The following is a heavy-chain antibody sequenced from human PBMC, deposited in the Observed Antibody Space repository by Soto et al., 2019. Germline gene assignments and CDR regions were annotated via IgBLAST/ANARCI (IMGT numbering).Heavy chain of an antibody. Sequence: SETLSLTCAVYGGSLSGYYWSWIRQPPGKGLEWIGEINHSGSTNYNPSLKSRVTISVDTSKNQFSLKLSSVTAADTAVYYCARRTYYYYGMDVWGQGTTVTVSS. CDR2: INHSGST. CDR3: ARRTYYYYGMDV. CDR1: GGSLSGYY. V-gene: IGHV4-34*01. J-gene: IGHJ6*02.